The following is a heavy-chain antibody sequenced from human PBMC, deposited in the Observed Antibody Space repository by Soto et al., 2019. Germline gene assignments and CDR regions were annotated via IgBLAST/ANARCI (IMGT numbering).Heavy chain of an antibody. Sequence: EVQLLESGGGLVQPGGSLRLSCAASGFTFSSYAMSWVRQAPGKGLEWVSALSGSGGSTYYADYVKGSFNIARDNSKNTLYLQMNSLLAEDTAVYYCAKSSSSWFAEYFQHWGQGTLVTVSS. CDR1: GFTFSSYA. J-gene: IGHJ1*01. CDR2: LSGSGGST. CDR3: AKSSSSWFAEYFQH. D-gene: IGHD2-2*01. V-gene: IGHV3-23*01.